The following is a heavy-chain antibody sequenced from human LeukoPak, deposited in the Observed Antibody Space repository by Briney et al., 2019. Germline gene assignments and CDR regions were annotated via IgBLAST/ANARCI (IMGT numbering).Heavy chain of an antibody. D-gene: IGHD1-26*01. Sequence: GGSLRLSCAASGFTLSSYPMHWVRQAPGKGLEWLAVIAYDGSITLYTDSVKGRFTISRDSSKNTLFLQMNSLRADDTAVYYCARYSGSYYYPPAWDLWGQGTLVTVSS. CDR3: ARYSGSYYYPPAWDL. CDR1: GFTLSSYP. V-gene: IGHV3-30-3*01. J-gene: IGHJ4*02. CDR2: IAYDGSIT.